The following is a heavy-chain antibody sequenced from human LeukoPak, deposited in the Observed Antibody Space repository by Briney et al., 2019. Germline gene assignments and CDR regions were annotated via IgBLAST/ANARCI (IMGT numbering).Heavy chain of an antibody. J-gene: IGHJ4*02. CDR3: ARGGVLRFDY. V-gene: IGHV4-4*09. Sequence: SETLSLTCTVSGGSISSYYWSWIRQPPGKGLEWIGYIYTSGSTNYNPSLKSRVTISVDTSKNQFSLKLSSVTAADTAVYSCARGGVLRFDYWGQGTLVTVSS. D-gene: IGHD4/OR15-4a*01. CDR1: GGSISSYY. CDR2: IYTSGST.